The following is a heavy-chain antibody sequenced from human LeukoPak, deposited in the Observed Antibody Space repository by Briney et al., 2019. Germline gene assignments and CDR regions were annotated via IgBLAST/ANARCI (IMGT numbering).Heavy chain of an antibody. CDR3: AKDPGYFGSGSYFDY. CDR1: GFTFSSYA. Sequence: PGGSLRLSCAASGFTFSSYAMSWVRQAPGKGLEWVSAISGSGGSTYYADSVKGRFTISRDNSKNTLYLQMNSLRAEDTAVYYCAKDPGYFGSGSYFDYWGQGILVTVSS. D-gene: IGHD3-10*01. J-gene: IGHJ4*02. CDR2: ISGSGGST. V-gene: IGHV3-23*01.